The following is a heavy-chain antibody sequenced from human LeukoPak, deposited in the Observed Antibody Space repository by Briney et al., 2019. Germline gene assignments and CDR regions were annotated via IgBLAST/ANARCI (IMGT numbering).Heavy chain of an antibody. CDR2: IIPIFGTA. Sequence: ASVKVSCKASGYTFTSYGISWVRQAPGQGLEWMGGIIPIFGTANYAQKFQGRVTITTDESTSTAYMELSSLRSEDTAVYYCARGYCSSTSCLLYYFDYWGQGTLVTVSS. CDR1: GYTFTSYG. D-gene: IGHD2-2*01. J-gene: IGHJ4*02. CDR3: ARGYCSSTSCLLYYFDY. V-gene: IGHV1-69*05.